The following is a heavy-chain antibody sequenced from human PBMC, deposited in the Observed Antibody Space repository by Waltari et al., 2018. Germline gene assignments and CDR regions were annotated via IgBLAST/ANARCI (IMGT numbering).Heavy chain of an antibody. D-gene: IGHD3-3*01. CDR2: IKQDGSEK. CDR3: ARDVSDLEWLQNYYYYGMDV. J-gene: IGHJ6*02. V-gene: IGHV3-7*01. Sequence: EVQLVESGGGLVQPGGSLRLSCAASGFTFSSYWMSWVRQAPGKGLERVDNIKQDGSEKYYVGPVKCRFTISKDNAKNSLYLQMNSLRAEDTAVYYCARDVSDLEWLQNYYYYGMDVWGQGTTVTVSS. CDR1: GFTFSSYW.